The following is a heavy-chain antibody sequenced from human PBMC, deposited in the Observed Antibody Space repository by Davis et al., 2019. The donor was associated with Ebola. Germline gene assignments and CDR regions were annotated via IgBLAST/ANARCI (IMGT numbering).Heavy chain of an antibody. Sequence: ASVKVSCKASGGTFSSYAISWVRQAPGQGLEWMGIINPSGGSTSYAQKFQGRVTMTRDTSTSTVYMELSSLRSEDTAVYYCARASSGATKGDIVVVPAANYYYYYMDVWGKGTTVTVSS. CDR2: INPSGGST. V-gene: IGHV1-46*01. J-gene: IGHJ6*03. D-gene: IGHD2-2*01. CDR3: ARASSGATKGDIVVVPAANYYYYYMDV. CDR1: GGTFSSYA.